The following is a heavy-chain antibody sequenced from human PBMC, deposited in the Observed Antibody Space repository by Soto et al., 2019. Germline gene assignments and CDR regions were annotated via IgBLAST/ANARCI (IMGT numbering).Heavy chain of an antibody. CDR2: IYGDNDK. Sequence: QITLKESGPSPVKPTQTLTVTFTFSGFSRSNSGVGVAWIRQPPGTALEWLALIYGDNDKRYSPSLKTRLTITEDTSKNLVVLTMTNMHPVHTATYYCAHCTLTDFGDYDAGTSHVFDSWGQGTLVTVSS. V-gene: IGHV2-5*02. D-gene: IGHD4-17*01. CDR3: AHCTLTDFGDYDAGTSHVFDS. J-gene: IGHJ4*02. CDR1: GFSRSNSGVG.